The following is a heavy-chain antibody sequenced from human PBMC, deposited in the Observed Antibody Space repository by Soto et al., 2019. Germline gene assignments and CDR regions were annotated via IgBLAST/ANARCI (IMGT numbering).Heavy chain of an antibody. D-gene: IGHD3-9*01. CDR3: ARRTGYLYGMDV. CDR1: GHTFTSYG. CDR2: FSGYNGNT. J-gene: IGHJ6*02. Sequence: QVQLVQSGAEVKKPGASVKVSCKASGHTFTSYGISWVRQAPGQGLEWMGWFSGYNGNTNYAQKFQGRVTRTTDTSTSTAYMELRSLRSDDTAVYYCARRTGYLYGMDVWGQGTTVTVSS. V-gene: IGHV1-18*01.